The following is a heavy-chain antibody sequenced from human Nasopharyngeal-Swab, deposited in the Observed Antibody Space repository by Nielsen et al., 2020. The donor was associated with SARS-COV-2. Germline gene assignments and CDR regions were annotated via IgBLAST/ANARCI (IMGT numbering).Heavy chain of an antibody. CDR3: ARRYYYDSSGPRFYYYYGMDV. J-gene: IGHJ6*02. V-gene: IGHV4-34*01. D-gene: IGHD3-22*01. Sequence: WIRQPPGKGLEWIGEINHSGSTNYNPSLKSRVTISVDTSKNQFSLKLSSVTAADTAVYYCARRYYYDSSGPRFYYYYGMDVWGQGTTVTVS. CDR2: INHSGST.